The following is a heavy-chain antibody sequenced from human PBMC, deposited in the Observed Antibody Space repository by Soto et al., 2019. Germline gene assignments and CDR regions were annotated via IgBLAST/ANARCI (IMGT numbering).Heavy chain of an antibody. CDR2: IIPIFCTA. V-gene: IGHV1-69*06. D-gene: IGHD3-22*01. CDR1: GGTFSLYA. Sequence: KLSCKASGGTFSLYAVSRVREAPGQALEWMGRIIPIFCTANYAHKFQGRVTITVEKSTSTAYMELSSLRSEDTAVYYCARDLLSYYDDSSGYLGWFDPWGQGTLVTVS. CDR3: ARDLLSYYDDSSGYLGWFDP. J-gene: IGHJ5*02.